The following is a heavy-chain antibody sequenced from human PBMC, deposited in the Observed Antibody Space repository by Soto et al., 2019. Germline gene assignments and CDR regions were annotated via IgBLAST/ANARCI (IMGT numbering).Heavy chain of an antibody. D-gene: IGHD2-2*01. CDR3: ARGVENIVVVLDVFGYYGMDV. V-gene: IGHV1-3*01. J-gene: IGHJ6*02. CDR2: INAGNGNT. Sequence: ASVKVSCKASGYSFTSYAIYWVRQAPGQRLEWMGWINAGNGNTKYSQKFQGRVTITSDTSASTAYMGLSSLRSEDTAVYFCARGVENIVVVLDVFGYYGMDVWGQGTTVTV. CDR1: GYSFTSYA.